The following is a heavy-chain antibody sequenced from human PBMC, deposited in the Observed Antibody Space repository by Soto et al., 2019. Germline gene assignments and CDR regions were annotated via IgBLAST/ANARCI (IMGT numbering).Heavy chain of an antibody. V-gene: IGHV4-39*01. CDR2: IHYSGST. D-gene: IGHD2-8*01. CDR3: ASTKDETLDFDY. J-gene: IGHJ4*02. Sequence: QLQLQESGPGLVKPSETLSLTCSVSGDSISISSYYWGWVRQPPGKGLEWIGSIHYSGSTHYNPALQSRVNISGDASKKQFSLKLGSVTAADTAMYYCASTKDETLDFDYWGQGNLVTVSS. CDR1: GDSISISSYY.